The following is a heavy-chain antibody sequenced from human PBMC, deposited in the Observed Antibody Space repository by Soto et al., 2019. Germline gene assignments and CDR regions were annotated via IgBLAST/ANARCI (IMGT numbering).Heavy chain of an antibody. CDR3: ARAPKVVVLTAIRSWFDP. Sequence: SVKVSCKASGGTFSSYTISWVRQAPGHGLEWMGGIIPIFGTANYAQQFQGRVTITADESTSTAYMELSSLRSEDTAVYAFARAPKVVVLTAIRSWFDPWGQGTLVTVSS. CDR2: IIPIFGTA. V-gene: IGHV1-69*13. CDR1: GGTFSSYT. J-gene: IGHJ5*02. D-gene: IGHD2-21*02.